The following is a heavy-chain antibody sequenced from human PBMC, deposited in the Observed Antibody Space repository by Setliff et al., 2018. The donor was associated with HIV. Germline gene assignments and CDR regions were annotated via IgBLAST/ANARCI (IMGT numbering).Heavy chain of an antibody. CDR3: ARGSCSGCYLSDY. D-gene: IGHD6-19*01. CDR2: INAGDDNT. Sequence: ASVKVSCKAFGYTCSTNAIHWVRQAPGQRLEWMGYINAGDDNTRYSEKFQGRVTITRDTSANTAYMELSSLRSEDTAVYYCARGSCSGCYLSDYWGLGTLVTVSS. V-gene: IGHV1-3*01. J-gene: IGHJ4*02. CDR1: GYTCSTNA.